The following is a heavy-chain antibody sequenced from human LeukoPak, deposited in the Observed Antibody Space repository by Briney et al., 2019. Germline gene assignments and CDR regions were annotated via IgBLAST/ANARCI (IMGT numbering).Heavy chain of an antibody. CDR3: AYSRGSSGYDLVADY. D-gene: IGHD5-12*01. CDR1: GFTFSSYA. CDR2: ISYDGSNK. Sequence: GRSLRLSCAASGFTFSSYAMHWVRQAPGKGLEWVAVISYDGSNKYYADSVKGRFTISRDNSKNTLYLQMNSLRAEDTAVYYCAYSRGSSGYDLVADYWGQGTLVTVSS. V-gene: IGHV3-30*04. J-gene: IGHJ4*02.